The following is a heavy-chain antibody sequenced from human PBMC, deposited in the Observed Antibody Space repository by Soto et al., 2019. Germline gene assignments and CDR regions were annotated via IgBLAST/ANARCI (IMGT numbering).Heavy chain of an antibody. D-gene: IGHD2-15*01. CDR3: ARQVLYCSGGSCWPGGMDV. CDR2: IYYSGST. J-gene: IGHJ6*02. Sequence: QVQLQESGPGLVKPSQTLSLTCTVSGGSISSGGYYWSWIRQHPGKGLEWIGYIYYSGSTYYNPSLKSRVTISVDTSKTQFSRKLSSVTAADTAVYYCARQVLYCSGGSCWPGGMDVWGQGTTVTVSS. V-gene: IGHV4-31*03. CDR1: GGSISSGGYY.